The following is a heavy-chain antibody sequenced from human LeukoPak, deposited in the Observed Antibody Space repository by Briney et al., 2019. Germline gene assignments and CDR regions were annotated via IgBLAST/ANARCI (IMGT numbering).Heavy chain of an antibody. CDR1: GYTLTELS. D-gene: IGHD4-17*01. CDR2: FDPEDGET. CDR3: ATDPTSRLRRPTSAYGMDV. Sequence: ASVKVSFKVSGYTLTELSMHWVRQAPGKGREGMGGFDPEDGETIYAQKFQGRVTMTEDTSTATAYMELSSLRSEDTAVYYCATDPTSRLRRPTSAYGMDVWGQGTTVTVSS. J-gene: IGHJ6*02. V-gene: IGHV1-24*01.